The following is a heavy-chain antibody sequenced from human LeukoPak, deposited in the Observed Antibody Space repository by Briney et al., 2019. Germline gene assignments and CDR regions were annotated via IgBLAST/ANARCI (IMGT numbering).Heavy chain of an antibody. CDR1: GYTLTELS. Sequence: ASVKVSCKVSGYTLTELSMHWVRQAPGKGLEWMEGFDPEDGETIYAQKFQGRVTMTEDTSTDTAYMELSSLRSEDTAVYYCATSGIAVWYYFDYWGQGTLVTVSS. CDR2: FDPEDGET. J-gene: IGHJ4*02. D-gene: IGHD6-19*01. CDR3: ATSGIAVWYYFDY. V-gene: IGHV1-24*01.